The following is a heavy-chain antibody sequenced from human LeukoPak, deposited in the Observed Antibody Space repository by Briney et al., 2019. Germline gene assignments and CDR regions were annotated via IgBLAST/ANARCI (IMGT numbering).Heavy chain of an antibody. Sequence: SETLSLTCAVYGGSFSGYYYSWIRQPPGEGLEWIGEINHSGDTNYNPSLKSRVTLSVDTSKNQFSLKLSSVTAADTAVYYCARITIFEVVTDDAFDVWGQGTMVTVSS. D-gene: IGHD3-3*01. V-gene: IGHV4-34*01. CDR1: GGSFSGYY. CDR3: ARITIFEVVTDDAFDV. CDR2: INHSGDT. J-gene: IGHJ3*01.